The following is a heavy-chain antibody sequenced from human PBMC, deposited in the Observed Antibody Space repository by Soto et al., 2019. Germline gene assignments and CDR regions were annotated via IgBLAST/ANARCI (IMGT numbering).Heavy chain of an antibody. CDR3: AREDIVVVPAAIAPYGMDV. V-gene: IGHV1-2*02. J-gene: IGHJ6*02. Sequence: ASVKVSCKASGYTLTGYYMHWVRQAPGQGLEWMGWINPNSGGTNYAQKFQGRVTMTRDTSISTAYMELSRLRSDDTAVYYCAREDIVVVPAAIAPYGMDVWGQGTTVTVSS. CDR2: INPNSGGT. CDR1: GYTLTGYY. D-gene: IGHD2-2*01.